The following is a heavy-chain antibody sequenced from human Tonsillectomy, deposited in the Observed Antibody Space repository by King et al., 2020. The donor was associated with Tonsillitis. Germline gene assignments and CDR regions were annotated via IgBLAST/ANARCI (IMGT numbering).Heavy chain of an antibody. J-gene: IGHJ3*02. CDR3: ARQGKIAVSVDDAFDI. D-gene: IGHD6-19*01. CDR1: GGSISSSNYY. CDR2: SYYSGSP. Sequence: LQLQESGPGLVKPSETLSLTCTVSGGSISSSNYYWGWIRQPPGKGLEWIGSSYYSGSPYYNPSLKSRVTISVDTSKSQFSLKLSSVTAADTALYYCARQGKIAVSVDDAFDIWGQGTMVTVSS. V-gene: IGHV4-39*01.